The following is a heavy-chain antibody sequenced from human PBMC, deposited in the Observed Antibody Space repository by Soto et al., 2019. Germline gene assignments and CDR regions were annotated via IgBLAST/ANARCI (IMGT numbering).Heavy chain of an antibody. CDR2: IYYSGST. CDR1: GGSISSYY. V-gene: IGHV4-59*01. CDR3: ASTTTTIFGVVITRFDY. D-gene: IGHD3-3*01. J-gene: IGHJ4*02. Sequence: PSEPLSLRCSVSGGSISSYYWSWIRQPPGKGLEWIGYIYYSGSTNYNPSLKSRVTISVDTSKNQFSLKLSSVTAADTAVYYCASTTTTIFGVVITRFDYWGQGTLVTVSS.